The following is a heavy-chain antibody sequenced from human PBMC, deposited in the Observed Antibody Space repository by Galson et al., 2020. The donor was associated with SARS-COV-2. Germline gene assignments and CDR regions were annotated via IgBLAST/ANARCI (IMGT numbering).Heavy chain of an antibody. D-gene: IGHD3-22*01. CDR1: GFTFSSYA. Sequence: TGGSLRLSCAASGFTFSSYAMSWVRQAPGKGLEWVSAISGSGGSTYYADSVKGRFTISRDNSKNTLYLQMNSLRAGDTAVYYCAKSAPPGNYDDSSGYYYVEGMDVWGQGTTVTVSS. V-gene: IGHV3-23*01. CDR3: AKSAPPGNYDDSSGYYYVEGMDV. CDR2: ISGSGGST. J-gene: IGHJ6*02.